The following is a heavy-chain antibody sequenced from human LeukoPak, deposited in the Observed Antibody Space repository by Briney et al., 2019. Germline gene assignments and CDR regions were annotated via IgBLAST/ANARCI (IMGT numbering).Heavy chain of an antibody. CDR3: ARGKIVVVPAAIYY. Sequence: PGGSLRLSCAASGFTFSSYAMHWVRQAPGKGLEWVAVISYDGSNKYYADSVKGRFTISRDNSKNTLYLQMNSLRAEDTAVYYCARGKIVVVPAAIYYRGQGTLVTVSS. D-gene: IGHD2-2*01. J-gene: IGHJ4*02. CDR1: GFTFSSYA. CDR2: ISYDGSNK. V-gene: IGHV3-30-3*01.